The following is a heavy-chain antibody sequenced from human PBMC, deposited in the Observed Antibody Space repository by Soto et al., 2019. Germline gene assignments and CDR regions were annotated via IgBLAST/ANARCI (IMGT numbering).Heavy chain of an antibody. CDR3: ARGVYLVDTAMGYYFDY. J-gene: IGHJ4*02. V-gene: IGHV3-13*01. Sequence: PGGSLRLSCAASGFTFSSYYMHWVRQATGKGLEWVSAIGTAGDTYYPGSVKGRFTISRENAKNSLYLQMNSLRAGDTAVYYCARGVYLVDTAMGYYFDYWGQGTLVTVSS. D-gene: IGHD5-18*01. CDR2: IGTAGDT. CDR1: GFTFSSYY.